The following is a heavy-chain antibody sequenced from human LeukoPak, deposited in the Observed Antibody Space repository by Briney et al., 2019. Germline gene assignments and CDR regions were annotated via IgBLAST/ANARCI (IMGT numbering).Heavy chain of an antibody. CDR3: ARTGSYHDP. CDR1: GGSLSSGDYY. CDR2: IYYSGST. J-gene: IGHJ5*02. D-gene: IGHD3-9*01. Sequence: SETLSRTCTVSGGSLSSGDYYWSWIRQPPGKGLEWIGYIYYSGSTYYNPSLKSRVTISVDTSKNQFSLRLSSVTAADTAVYYCARTGSYHDPWGQGTLVTVSS. V-gene: IGHV4-30-4*01.